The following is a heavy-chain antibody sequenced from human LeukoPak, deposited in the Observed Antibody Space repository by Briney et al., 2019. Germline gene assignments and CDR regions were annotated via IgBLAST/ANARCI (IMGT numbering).Heavy chain of an antibody. CDR3: AKDVRWLRSDVYSYYGMDV. V-gene: IGHV3-30*18. CDR2: ISYDGSNK. D-gene: IGHD5-12*01. J-gene: IGHJ6*02. Sequence: GGSLRLSCAASGFTFSSYGMHWVRQAPGKGLEWVAIISYDGSNKYYADSVKGRFTISRDNSKNTLYLQINSLRAEDTAVYYCAKDVRWLRSDVYSYYGMDVWGQGTTVTVSS. CDR1: GFTFSSYG.